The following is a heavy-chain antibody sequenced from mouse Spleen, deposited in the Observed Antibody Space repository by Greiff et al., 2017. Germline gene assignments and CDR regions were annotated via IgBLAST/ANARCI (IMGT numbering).Heavy chain of an antibody. V-gene: IGHV1-50*01. CDR2: IDPSDSYT. Sequence: QVQLQQPGAELVKPGASVKLSCKASGYTFTSYWLQWVQQRPGQGLEWLGEIDPSDSYTNYYQKFKGKATLTVDTSSRTAYMQLSSLTSEDCAVYYCARCDYDGPWFAYWGQGTLVTVSA. D-gene: IGHD2-4*01. CDR3: ARCDYDGPWFAY. J-gene: IGHJ3*01. CDR1: GYTFTSYW.